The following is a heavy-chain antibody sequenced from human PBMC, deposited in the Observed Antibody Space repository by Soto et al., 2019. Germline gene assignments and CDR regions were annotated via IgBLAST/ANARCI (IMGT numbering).Heavy chain of an antibody. V-gene: IGHV1-3*01. CDR3: ATIIGGNVP. J-gene: IGHJ5*02. Sequence: XSVKVSCKGSVFTSSNYAIHWVCQAPGQRLEWMGWINAGTGDTKYSQEFQGRVTITRDTSASTAYMELSSLRSEDTAVYYCATIIGGNVPWGQGALVTVSS. D-gene: IGHD3-10*01. CDR1: VFTSSNYA. CDR2: INAGTGDT.